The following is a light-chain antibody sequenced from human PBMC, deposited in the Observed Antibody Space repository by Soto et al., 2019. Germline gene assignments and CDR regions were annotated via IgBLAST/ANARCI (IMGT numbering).Light chain of an antibody. CDR3: SSYRTGSAFYV. CDR2: EVR. V-gene: IGLV2-14*01. J-gene: IGLJ1*01. Sequence: QSVVTQPASVSGSPRQSITISCTGTSSDVGDYNYVSWYQHHPGKAPKLIIYEVRNRPSGVPNRFSGAKSGNTASLTISGLQAEDEADYYCSSYRTGSAFYVFGSGTKVTVL. CDR1: SSDVGDYNY.